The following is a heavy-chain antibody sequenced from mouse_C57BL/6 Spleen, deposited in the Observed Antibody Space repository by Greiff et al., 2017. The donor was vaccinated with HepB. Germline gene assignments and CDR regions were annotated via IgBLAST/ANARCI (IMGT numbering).Heavy chain of an antibody. V-gene: IGHV1-64*01. CDR2: IHPNSGST. CDR1: GYTFTSYW. CDR3: AREGYIGFAY. J-gene: IGHJ3*01. D-gene: IGHD2-14*01. Sequence: QVQLKQPGAELVKPGASVKLSCKASGYTFTSYWMHWVKQRPGQGLEWIGMIHPNSGSTNYNEKFKSKATLTVDKSSSTAYMQLSSLTSEDSAVYYCAREGYIGFAYWGQGTLVTVSA.